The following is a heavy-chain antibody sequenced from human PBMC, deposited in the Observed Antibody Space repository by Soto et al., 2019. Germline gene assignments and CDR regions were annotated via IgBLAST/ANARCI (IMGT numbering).Heavy chain of an antibody. V-gene: IGHV3-23*01. CDR2: VSGSGGST. Sequence: EVQLLESGGGLVQPGGSLRLSCAASGFTFSSYAMRWVRQAPGKGLEWVSAVSGSGGSTYYADSVKGRFTISRDNSKNTLYLQMNSLRAEDTAVYYCARRGPGTYFNYWGQGTLVTVSS. D-gene: IGHD6-13*01. J-gene: IGHJ4*02. CDR1: GFTFSSYA. CDR3: ARRGPGTYFNY.